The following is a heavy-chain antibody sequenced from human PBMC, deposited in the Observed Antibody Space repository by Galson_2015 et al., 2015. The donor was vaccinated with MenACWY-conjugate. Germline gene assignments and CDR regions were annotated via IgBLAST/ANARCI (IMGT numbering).Heavy chain of an antibody. CDR2: INPDGHTT. D-gene: IGHD5-24*01. Sequence: SLRLSCAASEFTFSSLWIHWVRQVPGEGLVWVSRINPDGHTTDYADSVKGRFTVSRDNAKNTAYLQMYGLRAEDTAVYYCATAGNYRFDIRGQGTMVTVSS. CDR1: EFTFSSLW. V-gene: IGHV3-74*01. CDR3: ATAGNYRFDI. J-gene: IGHJ3*02.